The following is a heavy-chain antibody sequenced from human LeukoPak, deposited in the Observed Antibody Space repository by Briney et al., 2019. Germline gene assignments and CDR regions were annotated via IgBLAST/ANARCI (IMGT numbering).Heavy chain of an antibody. D-gene: IGHD6-19*01. J-gene: IGHJ4*02. CDR2: IKQDGSEK. CDR3: ARVYNSGWYLPGY. CDR1: GFSFSSYW. Sequence: GGSLRLSCAASGFSFSSYWMNWVRQGSGKGLEWVANIKQDGSEKYYVDSVKGRFTISRDNAKNSLYLQMNSLRAEDTAVYYCARVYNSGWYLPGYWGQGTLVTVSS. V-gene: IGHV3-7*03.